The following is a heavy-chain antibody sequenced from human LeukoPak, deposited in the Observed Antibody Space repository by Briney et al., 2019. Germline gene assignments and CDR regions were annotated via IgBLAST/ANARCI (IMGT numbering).Heavy chain of an antibody. CDR3: ARDLGHTPTPYSSGWWANWFDP. CDR2: IIPILGIA. D-gene: IGHD6-19*01. V-gene: IGHV1-69*04. CDR1: GGTFSSYA. Sequence: ASVKVSCKASGGTFSSYAISWVRQAPGQGLEWMGRIIPILGIANYAQKFQGRVTITADKSTSTAYMELSSLRSEDTAVYYCARDLGHTPTPYSSGWWANWFDPWGQGTLVTVSS. J-gene: IGHJ5*02.